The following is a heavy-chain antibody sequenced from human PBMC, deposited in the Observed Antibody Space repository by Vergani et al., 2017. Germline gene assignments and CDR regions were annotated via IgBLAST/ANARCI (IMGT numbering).Heavy chain of an antibody. CDR1: GFTFSAYS. V-gene: IGHV3-48*01. CDR2: IGGSDNSI. Sequence: DVRLVESGGGVVQPGGSLRLSCAASGFTFSAYSMNWVRPTPGKGLEWISYIGGSDNSIYYADSVMGRFAISKDNARNLLCLQMNSLRADGSALYFCVRDPLCSTFDSWVEAGQVT. CDR3: VRDPLCSTFDS. J-gene: IGHJ4*02. D-gene: IGHD6-13*01.